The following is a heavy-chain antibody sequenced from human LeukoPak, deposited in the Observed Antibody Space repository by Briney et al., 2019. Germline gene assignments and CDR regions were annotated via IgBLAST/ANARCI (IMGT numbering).Heavy chain of an antibody. J-gene: IGHJ4*02. CDR1: GYTLIELS. D-gene: IGHD3-10*01. CDR3: ARGPITMVRGVISNYFDY. CDR2: FDPEDGET. V-gene: IGHV1-24*01. Sequence: ASVKVSCKVSGYTLIELSMHWVRQAPGKGLEWMGGFDPEDGETIYAQKFQGRVTMTEDTSTDTAYMELSSLRSEDTAVYYCARGPITMVRGVISNYFDYWGQGTLVTVSS.